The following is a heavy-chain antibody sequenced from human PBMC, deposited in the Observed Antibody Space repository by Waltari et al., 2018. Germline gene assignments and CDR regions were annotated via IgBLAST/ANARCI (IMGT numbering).Heavy chain of an antibody. CDR1: GFTFRSYE. Sequence: EVQLVESGGGLVQPGGSLRLSCAASGFTFRSYEMNWVGQAPGKGLGWVSYIRSSCSTIYYADSVKSRFTISRDNAKNSLYLQMNSLRAEDTAVYYCARAVDTAMVDHWGQGTLVTVSS. D-gene: IGHD5-18*01. J-gene: IGHJ4*02. CDR3: ARAVDTAMVDH. V-gene: IGHV3-48*03. CDR2: IRSSCSTI.